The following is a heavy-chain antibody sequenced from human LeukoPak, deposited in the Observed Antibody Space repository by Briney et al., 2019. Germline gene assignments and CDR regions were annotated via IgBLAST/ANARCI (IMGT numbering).Heavy chain of an antibody. CDR2: IKQDGSEV. CDR3: ARRSGLDY. D-gene: IGHD6-19*01. V-gene: IGHV3-7*01. CDR1: GFTFNTYW. Sequence: GGSLRLSCAASGFTFNTYWMSWVRQAPGKGLEWVANIKQDGSEVYYVDSVKGRFTISRDNAKNSLYLQMNSLRAEDTAVYYCARRSGLDYWGQGTLVTVSS. J-gene: IGHJ4*02.